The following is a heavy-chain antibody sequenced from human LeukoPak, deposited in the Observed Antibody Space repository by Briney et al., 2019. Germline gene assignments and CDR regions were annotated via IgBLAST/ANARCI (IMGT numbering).Heavy chain of an antibody. J-gene: IGHJ3*02. CDR2: INPNSGGT. D-gene: IGHD3-22*01. CDR3: ARGGVRGITMIVVVMDAFDI. CDR1: GYTFTGYY. Sequence: ASVKVSCKASGYTFTGYYMHWVRQAPGQGLEWMGWINPNSGGTNYAQKFQGRVTMTRDTSISTAYMELSRLRSDDTAVYYCARGGVRGITMIVVVMDAFDIWGQGTTVTVSS. V-gene: IGHV1-2*02.